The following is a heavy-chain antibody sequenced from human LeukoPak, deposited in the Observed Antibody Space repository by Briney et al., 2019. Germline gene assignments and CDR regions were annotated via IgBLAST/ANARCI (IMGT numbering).Heavy chain of an antibody. V-gene: IGHV3-23*01. CDR3: AKSSPPPLRY. CDR2: IFPSGGEI. CDR1: GFTFSTFA. Sequence: GGSLRLSCAASGFTFSTFAMIWVRQPPGKGLGWVSSIFPSGGEIHYADSVRGRFTISRDNSKSTLSLQMNSLTAEDTAVYYCAKSSPPPLRYWGQGTLVTVSS. J-gene: IGHJ4*02.